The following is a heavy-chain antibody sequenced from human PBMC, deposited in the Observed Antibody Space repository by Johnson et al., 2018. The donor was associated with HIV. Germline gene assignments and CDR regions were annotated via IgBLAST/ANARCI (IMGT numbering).Heavy chain of an antibody. Sequence: QMLLVESGGGVVQPGGSLRLSCAASGFTFSSYGMHWVRQAPGKGLEWVAFIRYDGSNKYYADSVRGRFTISRDNSKNTLSLQMNTLRAEDTAVYYCAKEMYYFNSGNHFDAFHVWGQGTLVTVSS. D-gene: IGHD3-10*01. CDR1: GFTFSSYG. CDR3: AKEMYYFNSGNHFDAFHV. J-gene: IGHJ3*01. CDR2: IRYDGSNK. V-gene: IGHV3-30*02.